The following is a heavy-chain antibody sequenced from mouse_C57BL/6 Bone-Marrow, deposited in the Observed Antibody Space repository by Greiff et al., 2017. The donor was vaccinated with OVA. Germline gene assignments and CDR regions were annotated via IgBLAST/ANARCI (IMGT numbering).Heavy chain of an antibody. CDR3: ARDGHRDY. Sequence: EVHLVESGPGLVKPSQSLSLTCSVTGYSITSGSYWNWIRQLPGKKLEWVAYISYDGSTNYNPSLKNRISITRDTSKNQFFLKLNSVTTEDTAAYYGARDGHRDYWGQGTTLTVSS. J-gene: IGHJ2*01. CDR2: ISYDGST. CDR1: GYSITSGSY. V-gene: IGHV3-6*01. D-gene: IGHD3-1*01.